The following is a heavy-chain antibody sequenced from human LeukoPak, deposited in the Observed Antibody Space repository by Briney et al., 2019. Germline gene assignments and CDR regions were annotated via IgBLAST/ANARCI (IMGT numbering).Heavy chain of an antibody. CDR2: IYYSGST. CDR1: GGSISSYY. CDR3: ARQRPLTPYSSSWYGLDY. Sequence: PSETLSLTCTVSGGSISSYYWSWIRQPPGKGLEWIGYIYYSGSTNYNPSLKSRVTISVDTSKNQFSLKLSSVTAADTAVYYCARQRPLTPYSSSWYGLDYWGQGTLVTVSS. V-gene: IGHV4-59*08. D-gene: IGHD6-13*01. J-gene: IGHJ4*02.